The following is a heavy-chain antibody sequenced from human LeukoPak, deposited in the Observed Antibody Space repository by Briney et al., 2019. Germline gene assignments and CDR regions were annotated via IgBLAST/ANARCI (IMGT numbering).Heavy chain of an antibody. D-gene: IGHD6-6*01. CDR3: ARGGIAARLMYGFQNWFDP. CDR1: GETVSSGGYY. J-gene: IGHJ5*02. CDR2: IYYSGST. Sequence: SQTLSLTCTVSGETVSSGGYYWSWIRQHPGKGLEWIGNIYYSGSTYYNPTLRSRVTISIDTSKNQFSLKVTSVTVADMAVYFCARGGIAARLMYGFQNWFDPWGQGTLVTVSS. V-gene: IGHV4-31*03.